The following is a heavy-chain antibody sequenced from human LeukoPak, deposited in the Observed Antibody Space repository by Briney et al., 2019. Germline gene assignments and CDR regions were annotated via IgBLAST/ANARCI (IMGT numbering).Heavy chain of an antibody. D-gene: IGHD5-12*01. CDR1: GDSISSGTYY. J-gene: IGHJ4*02. CDR2: MYTSGSTSGST. V-gene: IGHV4-61*02. CDR3: TRDRGMEGYSGFDSSREDY. Sequence: PSETLSLTCIVSGDSISSGTYYWNWIRQPAGKGLEWIGRMYTSGSTSGSTNYNPSLKSRVTISVDTSKNQFSLKLSSVTAADTAVYYCTRDRGMEGYSGFDSSREDYWGQGTLVTVSS.